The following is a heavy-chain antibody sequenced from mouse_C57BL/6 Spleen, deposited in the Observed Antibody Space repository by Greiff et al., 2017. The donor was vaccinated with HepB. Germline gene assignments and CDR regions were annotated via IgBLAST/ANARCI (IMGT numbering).Heavy chain of an antibody. J-gene: IGHJ1*03. CDR2: INPSTGGT. V-gene: IGHV1-42*01. D-gene: IGHD2-3*01. Sequence: EVMLVESGPELVKPGASVKISCKASGYSFTGYYMNWVKQSPEKSLEWIGEINPSTGGTTYNQKFKAKATLTVDKSSSTAYMQLKSLTSEDSAVYYCARKGYDGYPLWYFDVWGTGTTVTVSS. CDR1: GYSFTGYY. CDR3: ARKGYDGYPLWYFDV.